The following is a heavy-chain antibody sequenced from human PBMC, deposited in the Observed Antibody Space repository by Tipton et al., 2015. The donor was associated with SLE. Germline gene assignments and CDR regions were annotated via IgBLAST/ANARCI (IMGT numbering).Heavy chain of an antibody. Sequence: TLSLTCTVSGGFLPRPHSYWSLCRQPPGKGLEGIGYIYYRGSTNYNTSLKSRVSISVDRSKNQFYLNLSSVTADDTAVYYCATETQGYCDRRGYHKGWLDPWGQGTLVTVSS. V-gene: IGHV4-61*01. J-gene: IGHJ5*02. CDR3: ATETQGYCDRRGYHKGWLDP. CDR1: GGFLPRPHSY. D-gene: IGHD3-22*01. CDR2: IYYRGST.